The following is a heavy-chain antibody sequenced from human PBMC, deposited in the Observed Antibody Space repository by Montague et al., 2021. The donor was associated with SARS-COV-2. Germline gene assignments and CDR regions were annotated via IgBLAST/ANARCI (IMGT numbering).Heavy chain of an antibody. CDR1: GFSLSTSGMC. V-gene: IGHV2-70*11. J-gene: IGHJ4*02. Sequence: PELVKPTQTLTLTCTFSGFSLSTSGMCVGWIRQPPGKALEWLARXDWDDDKYYSTSLKTRLTISKDTSKNQVVLTMTNMDPVDTATYYCARMLAGATIAFDSWGQGTLVTVSS. D-gene: IGHD1-26*01. CDR3: ARMLAGATIAFDS. CDR2: XDWDDDK.